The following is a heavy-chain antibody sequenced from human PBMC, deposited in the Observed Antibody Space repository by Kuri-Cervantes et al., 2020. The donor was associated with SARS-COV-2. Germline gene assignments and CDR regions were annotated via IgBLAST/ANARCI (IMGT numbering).Heavy chain of an antibody. CDR3: ATSGPKYSGNYYGLNH. V-gene: IGHV3-15*07. CDR2: IRTKSEGETT. CDR1: DFTFNKAW. J-gene: IGHJ4*02. D-gene: IGHD1-26*01. Sequence: GESLKISCVGSDFTFNKAWLFWVRQAPGKGLQWVGRIRTKSEGETTDYAAPLQGRVTISRDDSKNTLYLQMNRLKIGDTAVYYCATSGPKYSGNYYGLNHWGQGALVTVSS.